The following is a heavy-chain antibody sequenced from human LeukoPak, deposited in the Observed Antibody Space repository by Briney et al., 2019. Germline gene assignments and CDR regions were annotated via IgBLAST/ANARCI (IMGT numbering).Heavy chain of an antibody. CDR1: GGSISSYY. V-gene: IGHV4-59*01. J-gene: IGHJ6*03. CDR2: IYYSGST. D-gene: IGHD6-6*01. Sequence: SETPSLTCTVSGGSISSYYWSWIRQPPGKGLEWIGYIYYSGSTNYNPSLKSRVTISVDTSKNQFSLKLSSVTAADTAVYYCARYSSSSGYYYMDVWGKGTTVTVSS. CDR3: ARYSSSSGYYYMDV.